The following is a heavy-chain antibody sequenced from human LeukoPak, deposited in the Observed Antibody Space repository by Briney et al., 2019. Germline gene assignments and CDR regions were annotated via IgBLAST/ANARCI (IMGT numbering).Heavy chain of an antibody. CDR1: GGAFNSYA. V-gene: IGHV1-69*06. CDR3: AQDYYGSGSYYGQ. CDR2: IIPIFGTA. D-gene: IGHD3-10*01. Sequence: RASVKVSCKASGGAFNSYAISWVRQAPGQGLEWMRGIIPIFGTANYAQKFQGRVTITADKSTSTAYMELSRLRSDDTAVYYCAQDYYGSGSYYGQWGQGTLVTVSS. J-gene: IGHJ4*02.